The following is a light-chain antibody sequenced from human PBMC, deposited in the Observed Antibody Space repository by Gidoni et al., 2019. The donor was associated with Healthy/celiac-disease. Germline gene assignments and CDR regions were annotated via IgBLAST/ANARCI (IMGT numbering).Light chain of an antibody. V-gene: IGKV3-11*01. J-gene: IGKJ4*01. Sequence: EIVLTQSPATLSLSPGESATLSCRASQSVGSYLAGSQQNPGQPPRRLIYDASNRASGIQARFSGSGSGTDFNLTISSLEPEDFAVYYCQQRTNWPSTFGGGTKVEIK. CDR1: QSVGSY. CDR2: DAS. CDR3: QQRTNWPST.